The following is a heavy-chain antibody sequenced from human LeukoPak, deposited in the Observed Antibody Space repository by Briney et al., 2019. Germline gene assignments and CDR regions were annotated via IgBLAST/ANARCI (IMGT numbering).Heavy chain of an antibody. Sequence: PSETLSLTCTVSGGSISSGDYYWSWIRQPPGKGLEWIGYIYYSGSTNYNPSLKRRLTKTLDTSKKQFSLKLSSVTAADTAVYYCARVLLGNDYFDYWGQRTLVTVSS. D-gene: IGHD7-27*01. CDR3: ARVLLGNDYFDY. CDR1: GGSISSGDYY. V-gene: IGHV4-30-4*08. CDR2: IYYSGST. J-gene: IGHJ4*02.